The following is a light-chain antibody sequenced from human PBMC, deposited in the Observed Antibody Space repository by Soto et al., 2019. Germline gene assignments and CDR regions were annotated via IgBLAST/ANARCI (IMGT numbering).Light chain of an antibody. CDR2: EVS. V-gene: IGLV2-8*01. J-gene: IGLJ2*01. CDR1: SGDVGGYNY. Sequence: QSVLTQPPAASGSPGQPVTISCIGTSGDVGGYNYVAWYQQYPGKAPKLMIYEVSKRPLGVPDRFSGSKSGNTASLTVSGLQAEDEADYYCSSYGGSNNLIFGGGTKLTVL. CDR3: SSYGGSNNLI.